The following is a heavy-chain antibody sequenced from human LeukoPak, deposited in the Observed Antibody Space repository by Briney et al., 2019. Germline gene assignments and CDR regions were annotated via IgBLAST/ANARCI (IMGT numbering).Heavy chain of an antibody. CDR1: GYTFTGYY. D-gene: IGHD6-13*01. Sequence: ASVKLSCKASGYTFTGYYMHWVRQALGQGLEWKGWINPNSGGTNYAQKFQGRVTVTRDTSISTAYIELSRLRSDDTAVYYCARVQYSSSWSHTPYYFDYWGQGTLVTVSS. J-gene: IGHJ4*02. V-gene: IGHV1-2*02. CDR2: INPNSGGT. CDR3: ARVQYSSSWSHTPYYFDY.